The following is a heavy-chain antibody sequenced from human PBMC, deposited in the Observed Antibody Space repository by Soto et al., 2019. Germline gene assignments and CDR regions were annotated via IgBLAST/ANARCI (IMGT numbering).Heavy chain of an antibody. D-gene: IGHD4-17*01. CDR2: LLRSGSTT. CDR3: AKDAVSGDGIWLLDS. V-gene: IGHV3-23*01. CDR1: GFTFTNYA. J-gene: IGHJ4*02. Sequence: HPGGSLRLSCAASGFTFTNYAMTWARQAPGKGLEWVSSLLRSGSTTYYADSVKGRFTISSDISANSLYLQMDSLRAEDTAVYYCAKDAVSGDGIWLLDSWGQGTVVTVS.